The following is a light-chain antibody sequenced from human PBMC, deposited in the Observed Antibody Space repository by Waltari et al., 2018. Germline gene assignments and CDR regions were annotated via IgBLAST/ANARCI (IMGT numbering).Light chain of an antibody. CDR2: DDN. V-gene: IGLV1-47*01. CDR1: SSTIGTPN. J-gene: IGLJ1*01. CDR3: AAWDDSPSGYV. Sequence: HSVLTQPPSAAGTPGQRVTISCSGSSSTIGTPNVYWYQQFPGRAPRLLIYDDNQRPSGVPSRFSVSKSGTSASLVISGLRSDDEANYYCAAWDDSPSGYVFGTGTEVTVL.